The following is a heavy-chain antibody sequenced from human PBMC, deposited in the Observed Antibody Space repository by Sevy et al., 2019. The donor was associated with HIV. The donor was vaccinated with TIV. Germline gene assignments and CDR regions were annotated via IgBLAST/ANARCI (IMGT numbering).Heavy chain of an antibody. D-gene: IGHD1-26*01. CDR3: AGENAWGRGYS. J-gene: IGHJ4*02. CDR2: IHYNGPI. Sequence: SETLSLTCTVSGGSITSLYWNWIRQPPGKGLEWIANIHYNGPINYNPSLTSRVTLSLDTSNDQFSLRLSSVTAADTAMYYCAGENAWGRGYSWGQGTLVTVSS. CDR1: GGSITSLY. V-gene: IGHV4-59*08.